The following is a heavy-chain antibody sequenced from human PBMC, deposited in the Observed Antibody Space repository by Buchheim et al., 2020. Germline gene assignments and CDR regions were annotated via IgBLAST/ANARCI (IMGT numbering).Heavy chain of an antibody. V-gene: IGHV5-51*01. CDR3: ARQGSYSPGKDRGLYYFDY. J-gene: IGHJ4*02. D-gene: IGHD1-26*01. CDR1: GDSFVNYW. CDR2: VYADDSDV. Sequence: EVQLVQSGPEVKKPGESLKISCQGSGDSFVNYWIAWVRQMPGQGLEYMGIVYADDSDVAYSPSFRGQVTISADKSSNTAYLQWSSLKSADAAMYYCARQGSYSPGKDRGLYYFDYWGQGTL.